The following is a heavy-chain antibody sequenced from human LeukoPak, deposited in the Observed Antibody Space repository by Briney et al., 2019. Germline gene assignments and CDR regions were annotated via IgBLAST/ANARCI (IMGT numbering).Heavy chain of an antibody. Sequence: EESLEISCQGFGYSFSTYWIAWVRQMPGKGLEWMGVIYPGNSDTRYSPSFQGHVTISADKSITTAYLQWSSLKASDTAKYYCARLGGYSSGWYVQYWGQGTLVTASS. D-gene: IGHD6-19*01. CDR2: IYPGNSDT. CDR3: ARLGGYSSGWYVQY. J-gene: IGHJ4*02. CDR1: GYSFSTYW. V-gene: IGHV5-51*01.